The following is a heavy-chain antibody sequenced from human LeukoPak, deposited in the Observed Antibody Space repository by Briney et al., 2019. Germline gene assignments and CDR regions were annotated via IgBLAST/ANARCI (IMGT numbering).Heavy chain of an antibody. CDR3: ARDIQLPTNYYYYYGMDV. D-gene: IGHD5-18*01. V-gene: IGHV3-21*01. CDR1: GFTFSSYS. Sequence: GGSLRLSCAASGFTFSSYSMNWVRQAPGKGLEWVSSISSSSSYIYYADSVKGRFTISRDNAKNSLYLQMNSLRAEDTAVYYCARDIQLPTNYYYYYGMDVWGQGTTVTVSS. J-gene: IGHJ6*02. CDR2: ISSSSSYI.